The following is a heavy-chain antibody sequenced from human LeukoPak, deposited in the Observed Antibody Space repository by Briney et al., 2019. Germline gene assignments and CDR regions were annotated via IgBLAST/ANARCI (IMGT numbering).Heavy chain of an antibody. D-gene: IGHD1-1*01. CDR1: GGSISSSSYY. CDR3: ARTLNGAVDY. V-gene: IGHV4-39*01. CDR2: IYYSGST. J-gene: IGHJ4*02. Sequence: SETLSLTCTVFGGSISSSSYYWGWIRQPPGKGLEWIGSIYYSGSTYYNPSLKSRVTISVDTSKNQFSLKLSSVTAADTAVYYCARTLNGAVDYWGQGTLVTVSS.